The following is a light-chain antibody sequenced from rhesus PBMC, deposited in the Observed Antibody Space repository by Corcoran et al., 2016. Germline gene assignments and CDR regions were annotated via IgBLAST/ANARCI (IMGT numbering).Light chain of an antibody. CDR3: QHSYRTPPT. Sequence: DIQMTQSPSSLSASVGDRVTITCRTSENVNDYLNWYQQKPGRAPKILIYKASTLQIGVPSRFSGSGSGTDVTFTISSLQPEDVATYYCQHSYRTPPTFGGGTKVELK. J-gene: IGKJ4*01. V-gene: IGKV1-74*01. CDR1: ENVNDY. CDR2: KAS.